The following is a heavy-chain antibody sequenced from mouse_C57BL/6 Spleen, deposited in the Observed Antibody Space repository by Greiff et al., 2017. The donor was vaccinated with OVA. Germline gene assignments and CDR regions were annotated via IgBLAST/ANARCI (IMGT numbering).Heavy chain of an antibody. CDR2: ISSGGDYI. J-gene: IGHJ1*03. Sequence: EVQLVESGEGLVKPGGSLKLSCAASGFTFSSYAMSWVRQTPEKRLEWVAYISSGGDYIYYADTVKGRFTISRDNARNTLYLQMSSLKSEDTAMYYCTRDRDYDVRWYFDVWGTGTTVTVSS. V-gene: IGHV5-9-1*02. D-gene: IGHD2-4*01. CDR3: TRDRDYDVRWYFDV. CDR1: GFTFSSYA.